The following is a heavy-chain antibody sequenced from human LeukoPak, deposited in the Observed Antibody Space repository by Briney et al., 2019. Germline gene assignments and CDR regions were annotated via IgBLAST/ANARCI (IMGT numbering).Heavy chain of an antibody. CDR3: ARHRIYNKQWLIGGYPDY. CDR2: IYYSGTT. J-gene: IGHJ4*02. V-gene: IGHV4-39*07. CDR1: SDSISSNSYS. D-gene: IGHD6-19*01. Sequence: SETLSLTCTVSSDSISSNSYSWGWIRQPPGKGLEWIGSIYYSGTTYYDPSLKSRVSISMDTSKNQLSLKLTSVTAADTAVYYCARHRIYNKQWLIGGYPDYWGQGTLVTVFS.